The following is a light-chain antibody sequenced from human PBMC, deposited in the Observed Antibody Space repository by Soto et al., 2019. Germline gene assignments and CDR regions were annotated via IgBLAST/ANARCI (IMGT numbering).Light chain of an antibody. J-gene: IGKJ4*01. CDR2: AAS. CDR3: QQSYTLSPLT. Sequence: DIQMTQSPSSLSASVGDRVIITCRTSQSISNYLNWYQYKPGKAPKVLISAASNLQSGVPSRFSGSGSGTVFTLTISSLQPEDFATYFCQQSYTLSPLTFGGGTKVEIK. CDR1: QSISNY. V-gene: IGKV1-39*01.